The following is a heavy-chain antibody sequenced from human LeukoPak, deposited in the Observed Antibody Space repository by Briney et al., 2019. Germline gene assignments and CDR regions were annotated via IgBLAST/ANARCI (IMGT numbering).Heavy chain of an antibody. J-gene: IGHJ4*02. CDR3: AKDATYYYDSSGYHALGYFDY. D-gene: IGHD3-22*01. CDR1: GFTFSSYA. CDR2: ISGSGGST. Sequence: GRSLRLSWAASGFTFSSYAMSSVRQAPGKWLEWDSAISGSGGSTYYADSVKGRFTISRDNSKNTLYLQMNSLRAEDTAVYYCAKDATYYYDSSGYHALGYFDYWGQGTLVTVSS. V-gene: IGHV3-23*01.